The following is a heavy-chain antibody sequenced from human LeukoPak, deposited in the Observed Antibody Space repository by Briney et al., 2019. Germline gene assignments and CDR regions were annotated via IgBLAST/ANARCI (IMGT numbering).Heavy chain of an antibody. CDR1: GGSISSSSYY. V-gene: IGHV4-39*01. Sequence: SETLSLTCTVSGGSISSSSYYWGWIRQPPGKGLEWIGSIYYSGSTYYNPSLKSRVTISVDTSKNQFSLKLSSVTAADTAVYYCARQGGFDYWGQGTLVTVSS. CDR3: ARQGGFDY. D-gene: IGHD3-16*01. CDR2: IYYSGST. J-gene: IGHJ4*02.